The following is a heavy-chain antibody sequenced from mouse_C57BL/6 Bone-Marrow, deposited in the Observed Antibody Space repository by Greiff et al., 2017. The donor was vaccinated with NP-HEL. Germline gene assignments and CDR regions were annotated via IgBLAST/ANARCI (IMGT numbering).Heavy chain of an antibody. CDR1: GYTFTDYY. J-gene: IGHJ1*03. Sequence: VQLQQSGPELVKPGASVKISCKASGYTFTDYYMNWVKQSHGKSLEWIGDINPNNGGTSYNQKFKGKATLTVDKSSSTAYMELRSLTSEDSAVYYCARLPVVATRYFDVWGTGTTVTVSS. CDR3: ARLPVVATRYFDV. V-gene: IGHV1-26*01. CDR2: INPNNGGT. D-gene: IGHD1-1*01.